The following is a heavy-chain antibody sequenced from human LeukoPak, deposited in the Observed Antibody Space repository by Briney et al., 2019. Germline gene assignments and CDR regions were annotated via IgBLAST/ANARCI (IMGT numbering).Heavy chain of an antibody. CDR1: GGSFSGYY. D-gene: IGHD2-2*01. J-gene: IGHJ4*02. Sequence: SETLSLTCAVYGGSFSGYYWSWIRQPPGKGLEWIGEINHSGSTNYNPSLKSRVTMSVDTSKNQFSLKLSSVTAADTAVYYCARSTRSGWLDYWGQGTLVTVSS. CDR3: ARSTRSGWLDY. CDR2: INHSGST. V-gene: IGHV4-34*01.